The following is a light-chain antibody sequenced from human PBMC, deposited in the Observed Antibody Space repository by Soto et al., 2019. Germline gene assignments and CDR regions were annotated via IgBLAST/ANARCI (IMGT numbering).Light chain of an antibody. V-gene: IGLV1-51*01. J-gene: IGLJ3*02. Sequence: QSVLTQPPSVSAAPGQKVTISCSGSTSNIGNNYVSWYQQLPGTAPKLLIYDNNKRPSGIPDRFSGSKSGTSATLGITGLQTGDEADYYCGTWYRSLSAGVFGGGTKVTVL. CDR2: DNN. CDR1: TSNIGNNY. CDR3: GTWYRSLSAGV.